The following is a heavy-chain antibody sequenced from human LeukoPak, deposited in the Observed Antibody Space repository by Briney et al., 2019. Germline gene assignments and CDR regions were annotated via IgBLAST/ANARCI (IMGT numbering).Heavy chain of an antibody. CDR3: ARHGYDISTGHNWFDP. J-gene: IGHJ5*02. Sequence: SGTLSLPCPVSGGSISSYYGSWIRRPPGKGLEWIGYIFYSGSTSYNPSLKSRVTISGDTSKNQFSLKLSSVTAADTAVYYCARHGYDISTGHNWFDPWGQGTLVTVSS. D-gene: IGHD3-9*01. CDR2: IFYSGST. V-gene: IGHV4-59*08. CDR1: GGSISSYY.